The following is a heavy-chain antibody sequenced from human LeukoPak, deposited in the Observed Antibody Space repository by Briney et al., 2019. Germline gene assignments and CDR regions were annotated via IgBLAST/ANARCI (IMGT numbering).Heavy chain of an antibody. D-gene: IGHD3-10*01. Sequence: GGSLRLSCAASGFTFDDYAMHWVRQAPGKGLEWVSGISWNSGSIGYADSVKGRFTISRDNAKNSLYLQMNSLRAEDTALYYCAKGGRDPFGDYYYYGMDVWGQGTTVTVSS. CDR2: ISWNSGSI. CDR1: GFTFDDYA. V-gene: IGHV3-9*01. J-gene: IGHJ6*02. CDR3: AKGGRDPFGDYYYYGMDV.